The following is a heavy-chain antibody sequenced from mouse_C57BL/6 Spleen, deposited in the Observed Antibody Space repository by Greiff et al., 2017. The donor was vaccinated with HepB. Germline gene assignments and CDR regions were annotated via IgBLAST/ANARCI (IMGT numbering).Heavy chain of an antibody. CDR3: ARERDYDKFAY. J-gene: IGHJ3*01. Sequence: VHLVESGPELVKPGASVKISCKASGYAFSSSWMNWVKQRPGNGLEWIGRIYPGDGDTNYNGKFKGKATLTADKSSSTAYMQLSSLTSEDSAVYFCARERDYDKFAYWGHGTLGTVSA. CDR2: IYPGDGDT. CDR1: GYAFSSSW. V-gene: IGHV1-82*01. D-gene: IGHD2-4*01.